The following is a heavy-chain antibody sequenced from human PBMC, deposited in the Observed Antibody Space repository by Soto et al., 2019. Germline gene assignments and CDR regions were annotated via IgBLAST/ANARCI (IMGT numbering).Heavy chain of an antibody. V-gene: IGHV3-48*03. CDR2: ISSSGSTI. D-gene: IGHD1-1*01. J-gene: IGHJ3*02. CDR1: GFTFSSYE. Sequence: GGSLRLSCAASGFTFSSYEMNWVRQAPGKGLEWVSYISSSGSTIYYADSVKGRFTISRDNAKNSLYLQMNSLRAEDTAVYYCARDGDTGTGDIWGQGTMVTVSS. CDR3: ARDGDTGTGDI.